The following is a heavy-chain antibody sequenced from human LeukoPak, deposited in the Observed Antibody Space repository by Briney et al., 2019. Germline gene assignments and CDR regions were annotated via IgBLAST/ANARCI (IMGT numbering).Heavy chain of an antibody. CDR1: GCTFSSYG. D-gene: IGHD2-2*01. J-gene: IGHJ4*02. CDR2: IRYDGSNK. Sequence: GGSMRLSCAASGCTFSSYGMHWVRQAPGKGQEWVAFIRYDGSNKYYADSVKGRFTISRDNSKNTLYLQMNSLRADDTAVYYFAKGVVVVPAAIPQDYLGQGTLVTVSS. CDR3: AKGVVVVPAAIPQDY. V-gene: IGHV3-30*02.